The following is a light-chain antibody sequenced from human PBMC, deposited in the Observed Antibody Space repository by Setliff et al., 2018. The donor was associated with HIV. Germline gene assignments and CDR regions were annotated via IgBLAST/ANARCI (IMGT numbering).Light chain of an antibody. Sequence: QSALTQPASVSGSPGQSITISCTGGISDIGSYKSVSWYQQHPGEVPKLIIYNASKRPSGVSNRFSGSKSGNTASLTISGLQAEDEGDYYCCSYAYSDSWIFGGGTKVTV. CDR3: CSYAYSDSWI. J-gene: IGLJ2*01. CDR2: NAS. V-gene: IGLV2-23*01. CDR1: ISDIGSYKS.